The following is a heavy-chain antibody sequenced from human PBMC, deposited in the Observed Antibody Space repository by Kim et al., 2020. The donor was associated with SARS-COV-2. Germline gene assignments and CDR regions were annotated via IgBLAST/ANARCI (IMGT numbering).Heavy chain of an antibody. CDR2: ISYDGSNK. D-gene: IGHD3-3*01. Sequence: GGSLRLSCAASGFTFSSYAMHWVRQAPGKGLEWVAVISYDGSNKYYADSVKGRFTISRDYSKNTLYLQMNSLRAEDTAVYYCARARGDFWSGYYSTPGGYWGQGTLVTVSS. CDR1: GFTFSSYA. V-gene: IGHV3-30-3*01. CDR3: ARARGDFWSGYYSTPGGY. J-gene: IGHJ4*02.